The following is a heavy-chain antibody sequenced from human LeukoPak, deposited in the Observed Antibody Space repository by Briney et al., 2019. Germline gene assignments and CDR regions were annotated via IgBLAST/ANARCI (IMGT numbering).Heavy chain of an antibody. CDR3: ARAGSSGWYAEFDP. J-gene: IGHJ5*02. CDR1: GGSISTYY. V-gene: IGHV4-59*01. Sequence: RASETLSLTCTVSGGSISTYYWSWIRQPPGKGLEWIGYIYYSGSTNYNPSLKSRATISIDTSKNQFSLKLTSVTAADTAVYYCARAGSSGWYAEFDPWGQGTLVTVSS. CDR2: IYYSGST. D-gene: IGHD6-19*01.